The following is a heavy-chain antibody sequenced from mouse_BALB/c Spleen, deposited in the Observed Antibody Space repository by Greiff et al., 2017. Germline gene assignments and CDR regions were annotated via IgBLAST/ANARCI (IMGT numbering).Heavy chain of an antibody. J-gene: IGHJ4*01. CDR2: INPSSGYT. D-gene: IGHD3-2*01. Sequence: QVQLQQSGAELARPGASVKMSCKASGYTFTSYTMHWVKQRPGQGLEWIGYINPSSGYTNYNQKFKDKATLTADKSSSTAYMQLSSLTSEDSAVYYCARRQLGLQSSYYYAMDYWGQGTSVTVSS. CDR3: ARRQLGLQSSYYYAMDY. V-gene: IGHV1-4*01. CDR1: GYTFTSYT.